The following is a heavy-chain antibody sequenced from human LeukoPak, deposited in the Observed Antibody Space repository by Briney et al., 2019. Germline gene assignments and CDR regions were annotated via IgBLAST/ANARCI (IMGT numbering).Heavy chain of an antibody. Sequence: PGGSLRLSCAASGFSFSSFWMHWVRQTPGKGLVWVSRINTDGRITTYADSVKGRFTISRDNAKNTLYLQTNSLRGEDTAVYYCVRDFANANWFDPWGQGTLVTVSS. D-gene: IGHD1-1*01. CDR2: INTDGRIT. V-gene: IGHV3-74*01. CDR3: VRDFANANWFDP. J-gene: IGHJ5*02. CDR1: GFSFSSFW.